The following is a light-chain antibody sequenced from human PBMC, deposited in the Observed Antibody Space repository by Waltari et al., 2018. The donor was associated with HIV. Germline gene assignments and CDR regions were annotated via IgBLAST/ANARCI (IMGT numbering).Light chain of an antibody. CDR3: AAWDDSLNGRV. CDR2: RKN. J-gene: IGLJ3*02. Sequence: QSVLTQPSSASGTPGQRVTISCSGSSSNIGRNTVNWYQQLPVTAPKLLIYRKNQRPAGVPDRFSGSKAGTSACLAIIGLQSEDEADDNCAAWDDSLNGRVFGGGTKLTVL. CDR1: SSNIGRNT. V-gene: IGLV1-44*01.